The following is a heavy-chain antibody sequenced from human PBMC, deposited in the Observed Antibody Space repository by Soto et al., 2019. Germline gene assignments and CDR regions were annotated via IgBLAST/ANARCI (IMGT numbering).Heavy chain of an antibody. J-gene: IGHJ6*02. CDR1: GGSISSGDYY. CDR2: IYYSGST. Sequence: SETLSLTCTVSGGSISSGDYYWSWIRQPPGKGLEWIGYIYYSGSTYSNPSLKSRVTISVDTSKNQFSLKLSSVTAADTAVYYCARVFWNYDAAWVHYYYGMDVWGQGTTVTVSS. CDR3: ARVFWNYDAAWVHYYYGMDV. V-gene: IGHV4-30-4*01. D-gene: IGHD1-7*01.